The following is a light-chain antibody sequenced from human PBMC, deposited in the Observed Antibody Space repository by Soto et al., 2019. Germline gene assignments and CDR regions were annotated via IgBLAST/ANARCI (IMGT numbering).Light chain of an antibody. V-gene: IGKV3-15*01. CDR1: QSVSSN. Sequence: EIVMTQSPATLSVSPGERATLSCRASQSVSSNFAWYQQKHGQAPRLLIYCASTRATASSARFSGSGSGTEFALTISSLQSEDFEVYYCQHYHNGPPAWTFGQGTKVDIK. CDR3: QHYHNGPPAWT. CDR2: CAS. J-gene: IGKJ1*01.